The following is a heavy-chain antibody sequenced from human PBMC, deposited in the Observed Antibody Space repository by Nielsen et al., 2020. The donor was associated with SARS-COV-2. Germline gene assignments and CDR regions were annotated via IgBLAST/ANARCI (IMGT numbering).Heavy chain of an antibody. J-gene: IGHJ6*01. CDR3: ARGGAARPYYYYGLDV. Sequence: SVTVSCMPSGYPFTHYGIHSVRHPPGQGLEWVACLSPYSGNTNFTQKVQGRVTMTTDTSASTAYMELRSRRSDDTAVYYCARGGAARPYYYYGLDVWGQGTTVTVAS. V-gene: IGHV1-18*01. CDR2: LSPYSGNT. D-gene: IGHD6-6*01. CDR1: GYPFTHYG.